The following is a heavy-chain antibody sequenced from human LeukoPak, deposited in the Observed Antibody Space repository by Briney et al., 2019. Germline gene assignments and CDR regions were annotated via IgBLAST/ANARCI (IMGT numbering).Heavy chain of an antibody. CDR2: IYTSGST. J-gene: IGHJ3*02. Sequence: SETLSLTCTVSGGSISSGSYYWSWIRQPAGKGLEWIGRIYTSGSTKYNPSLKSRVTISVDTSKNQFSLKLSSVTAADTAVYYCARDLAYYDIPDAFDIWGQGTMVTVSS. V-gene: IGHV4-61*02. CDR3: ARDLAYYDIPDAFDI. CDR1: GGSISSGSYY. D-gene: IGHD3-9*01.